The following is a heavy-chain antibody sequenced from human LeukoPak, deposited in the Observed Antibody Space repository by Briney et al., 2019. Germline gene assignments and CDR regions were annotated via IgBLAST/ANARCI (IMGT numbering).Heavy chain of an antibody. V-gene: IGHV3-21*01. J-gene: IGHJ4*01. Sequence: PGGSLRLSCAASGFTFSSYSMNWVRQAPGKGLGWVSSISDSSSYIYYADSVKGRFIISRDNAKNSLYLQMNGLRAEDSAVYYCARERKSMTTVTTGSDYWGQGTLVTVSS. D-gene: IGHD4-17*01. CDR2: ISDSSSYI. CDR3: ARERKSMTTVTTGSDY. CDR1: GFTFSSYS.